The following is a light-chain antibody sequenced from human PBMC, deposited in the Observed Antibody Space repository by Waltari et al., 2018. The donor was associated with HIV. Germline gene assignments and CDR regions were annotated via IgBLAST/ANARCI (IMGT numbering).Light chain of an antibody. CDR1: SSTIGSNS. CDR2: RND. J-gene: IGLJ3*02. V-gene: IGLV1-47*01. Sequence: QSVLTQPPSASGTPGPRVTISCSGSSSTIGSNSVFWYQQFPGTAPKVRIYRNDQRPSGVPDRFSASRSGTSASLVISGLRSEDEADYYCAAYDDNLPGWMFGGGTKLTAL. CDR3: AAYDDNLPGWM.